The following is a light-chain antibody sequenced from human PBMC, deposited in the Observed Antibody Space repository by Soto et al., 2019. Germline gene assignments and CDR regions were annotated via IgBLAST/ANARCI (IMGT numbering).Light chain of an antibody. CDR1: QDISGN. V-gene: IGKV1-33*01. CDR3: QQYESLPLT. Sequence: DIQMTQSPSSLSASVGARVTITCQASQDISGNLIWYQQKRGKAPKLLIYDASDLETGVPSRFSGSGSGTGFTFTISSLKPEDFATYYCQQYESLPLTFGQGTRLGIK. CDR2: DAS. J-gene: IGKJ5*01.